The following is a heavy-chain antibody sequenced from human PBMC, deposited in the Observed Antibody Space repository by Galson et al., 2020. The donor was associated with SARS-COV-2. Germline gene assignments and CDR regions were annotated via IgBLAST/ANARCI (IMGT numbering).Heavy chain of an antibody. CDR1: GFTFRSYG. CDR2: LSGGGSST. Sequence: GGSLRLSCTASGFTFRSYGMSWVRQAPGQGLEWVSGLSGGGSSTYYADSVKGRFTISRDFSKNTLHLHMNSLRAEDTAVYYCVKDRLTMAYLDYWGRGTLVTVSS. J-gene: IGHJ4*02. D-gene: IGHD3-16*01. V-gene: IGHV3-23*01. CDR3: VKDRLTMAYLDY.